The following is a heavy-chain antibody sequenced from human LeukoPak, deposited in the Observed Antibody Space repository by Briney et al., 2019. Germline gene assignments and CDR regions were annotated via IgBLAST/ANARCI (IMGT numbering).Heavy chain of an antibody. CDR2: TSYGGGRT. V-gene: IGHV3-23*01. Sequence: GGSLRLSCAASGFTFSSYAMSWVRQAPGKGLEWVSTTSYGGGRTYYADSVKGRFTISRDNAKNTLYLQMNSLRAEDTAVYYCARKKATDYYYYYYGMDVWGQGTTVTVSS. D-gene: IGHD5-24*01. J-gene: IGHJ6*02. CDR1: GFTFSSYA. CDR3: ARKKATDYYYYYYGMDV.